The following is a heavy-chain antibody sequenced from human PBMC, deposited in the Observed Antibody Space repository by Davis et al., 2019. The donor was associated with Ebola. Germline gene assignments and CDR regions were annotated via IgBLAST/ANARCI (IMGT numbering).Heavy chain of an antibody. Sequence: PGGSLRLSCVASGFTFSTYWMSWVRQAPGKGLEWVANIGQDGSERDYVDSVKGRFTISRDNAKNSLYLHMNSLRAEDTAVYNCVRQTSERWLLHYWGQGALVTVSS. CDR3: VRQTSERWLLHY. J-gene: IGHJ4*02. CDR1: GFTFSTYW. D-gene: IGHD2-15*01. V-gene: IGHV3-7*01. CDR2: IGQDGSER.